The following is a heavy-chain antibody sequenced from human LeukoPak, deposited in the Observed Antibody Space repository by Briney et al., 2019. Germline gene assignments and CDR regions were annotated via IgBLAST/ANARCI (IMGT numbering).Heavy chain of an antibody. CDR2: IYSGGST. V-gene: IGHV3-66*01. D-gene: IGHD4-23*01. J-gene: IGHJ3*02. Sequence: GGSLRPSCAASGFTVSSNYMSWVRQAPGKGLEWVSVIYSGGSTYYADSVKGRFTISRDNSKNTLYLQMNSLRAEDTAVYYCARDRVTGSAFDIWGQGTMVTVSS. CDR3: ARDRVTGSAFDI. CDR1: GFTVSSNY.